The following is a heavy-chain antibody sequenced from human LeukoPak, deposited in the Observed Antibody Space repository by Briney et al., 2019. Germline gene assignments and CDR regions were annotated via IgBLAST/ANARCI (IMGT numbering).Heavy chain of an antibody. CDR3: ARQGGGRGVYFDY. J-gene: IGHJ4*02. CDR1: GGSFSSYT. D-gene: IGHD1-26*01. Sequence: GASVKVSCKAYGGSFSSYTISWVRQAPGQGLEWMGGIIPIFGTANYAQKFQGRVTITADKSTSTAYMELSSLRSEDTAVYYCARQGGGRGVYFDYWCQGTLVTVSS. V-gene: IGHV1-69*06. CDR2: IIPIFGTA.